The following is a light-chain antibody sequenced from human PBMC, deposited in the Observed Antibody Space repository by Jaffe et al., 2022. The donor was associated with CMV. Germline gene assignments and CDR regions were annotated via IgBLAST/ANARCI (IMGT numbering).Light chain of an antibody. CDR3: QQYNTYPWT. CDR2: KAS. V-gene: IGKV1-5*03. CDR1: QNINTW. Sequence: DIQMTQSPSTLSATVGDGVTITCRASQNINTWLAWYQQKVGEAPKLLIYKASSLQTGVPSRFSGSGSGTEFTLTISSLQPNDFATYYCQQYNTYPWTFGQGTKVDIK. J-gene: IGKJ1*01.